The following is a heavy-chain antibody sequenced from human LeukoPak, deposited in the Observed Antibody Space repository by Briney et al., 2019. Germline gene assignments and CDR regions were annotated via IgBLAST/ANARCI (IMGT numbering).Heavy chain of an antibody. CDR2: ISGSGGST. V-gene: IGHV3-23*01. CDR1: GFTFSSYA. Sequence: GGSLRLSCAASGFTFSSYAMSWVRQAPGKGLEWVSAISGSGGSTYYADSVKGRFTISRDNSKNTLYLQMNSLRAEDTAVYYCAKDSAYSSGWFPDYWGQGTLVTVSS. CDR3: AKDSAYSSGWFPDY. J-gene: IGHJ4*02. D-gene: IGHD6-13*01.